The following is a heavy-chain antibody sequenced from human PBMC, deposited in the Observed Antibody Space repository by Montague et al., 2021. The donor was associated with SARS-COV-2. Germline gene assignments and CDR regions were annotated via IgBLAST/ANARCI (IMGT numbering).Heavy chain of an antibody. Sequence: SETLSLTCAVYGGSFSGYYWTWIRQSPRKGLEWIGEINHSGSTNYNPSLKSRVTISVDTSKNQFSLKLSSVAAADTAVYYCARGARQGYGFRLGSFDSWGQGTLVTASS. J-gene: IGHJ4*02. V-gene: IGHV4-34*01. CDR1: GGSFSGYY. CDR2: INHSGST. CDR3: ARGARQGYGFRLGSFDS. D-gene: IGHD3-10*01.